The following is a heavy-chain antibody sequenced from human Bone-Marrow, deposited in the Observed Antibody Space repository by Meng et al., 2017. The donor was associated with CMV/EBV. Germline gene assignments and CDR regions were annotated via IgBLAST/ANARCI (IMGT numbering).Heavy chain of an antibody. V-gene: IGHV3-21*01. CDR2: ISSSSSYI. Sequence: GESLKIPCAASGFTFSSYSMNWVRQAPGKGLEWVSSISSSSSYIYYADSVKGRFTISRDNSKNTLYLQMNSLRAEDTAVYYCAKAVSGRYYGGDYWGQGTLVTVSS. CDR1: GFTFSSYS. D-gene: IGHD1-26*01. J-gene: IGHJ4*02. CDR3: AKAVSGRYYGGDY.